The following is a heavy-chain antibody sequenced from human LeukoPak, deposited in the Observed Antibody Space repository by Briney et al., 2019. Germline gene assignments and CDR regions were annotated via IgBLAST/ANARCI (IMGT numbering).Heavy chain of an antibody. Sequence: GGPLRLSCAASGFTFSSYGMHWVRPAPGKGLEWVAVISYDGSNKYYADSVKGRFTISRDNSKNTLYLQMNSLRAEDTAVYYCAKDRGKLQTGTSALDYWGQGTLVTVSS. CDR1: GFTFSSYG. CDR3: AKDRGKLQTGTSALDY. D-gene: IGHD4-11*01. V-gene: IGHV3-30*18. CDR2: ISYDGSNK. J-gene: IGHJ4*02.